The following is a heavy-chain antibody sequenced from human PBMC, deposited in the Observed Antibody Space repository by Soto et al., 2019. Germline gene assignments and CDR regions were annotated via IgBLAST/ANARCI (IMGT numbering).Heavy chain of an antibody. Sequence: QITLKESGPTLVKPTQTLTLTCTFSGISLSNSGVGVGWIRQPPGKALEWLAFIYWDDNKHYSPSLKSRLSISKDTSRNQVVIIMTNMDPVDTATYHCVHRQVGTPAGNWGQGTLVTVSS. CDR1: GISLSNSGVG. V-gene: IGHV2-5*02. CDR2: IYWDDNK. D-gene: IGHD6-13*01. J-gene: IGHJ4*02. CDR3: VHRQVGTPAGN.